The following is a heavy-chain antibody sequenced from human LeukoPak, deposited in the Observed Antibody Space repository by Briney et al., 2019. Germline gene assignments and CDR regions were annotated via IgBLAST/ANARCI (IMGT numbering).Heavy chain of an antibody. J-gene: IGHJ4*02. D-gene: IGHD2-15*01. Sequence: GGSLRLSCAASGFTFSSYSMNWVRQAPGKGLEWISSITIGSYIYYADSVKGRFAISRDNAKNTLYLQMNSLRAEDTAVYYCARLGPTPYWGQGTLVTVSS. V-gene: IGHV3-21*01. CDR1: GFTFSSYS. CDR2: ITIGSYI. CDR3: ARLGPTPY.